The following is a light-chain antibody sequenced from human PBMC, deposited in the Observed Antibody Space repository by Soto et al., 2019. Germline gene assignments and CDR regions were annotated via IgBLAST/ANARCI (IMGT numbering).Light chain of an antibody. J-gene: IGLJ2*01. CDR3: CSHTSNNTRL. Sequence: QSVLTQPASVSGSPGQSITISCSGTSRDVGGYHYVSWYQQHPGKVPKLMIYDVNNRPSGVSNRFSGSKSGNTASLTISGLQSEDEADYYCCSHTSNNTRLFGGGTKVTVL. CDR1: SRDVGGYHY. CDR2: DVN. V-gene: IGLV2-14*01.